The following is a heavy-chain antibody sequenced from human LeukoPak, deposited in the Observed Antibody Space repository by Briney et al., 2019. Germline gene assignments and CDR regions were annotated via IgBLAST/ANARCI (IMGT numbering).Heavy chain of an antibody. D-gene: IGHD6-13*01. CDR1: GFTVSSNY. Sequence: GGSLRLSCAASGFTVSSNYMSWVRQAPGKGLEWVSVIYSGGSTYYADSVKGRFTISRDNSKNTLYLQMNSLRAEDTAVYYCAFIAADGTRVLDYWGQGTLVTVSS. J-gene: IGHJ4*02. CDR3: AFIAADGTRVLDY. CDR2: IYSGGST. V-gene: IGHV3-53*01.